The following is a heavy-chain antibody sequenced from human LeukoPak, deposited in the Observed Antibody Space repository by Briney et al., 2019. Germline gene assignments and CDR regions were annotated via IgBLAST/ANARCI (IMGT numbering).Heavy chain of an antibody. V-gene: IGHV3-15*01. J-gene: IGHJ4*02. D-gene: IGHD4/OR15-4a*01. Sequence: GGSLRLSCEASGFNFNFAWMTWVRQAPGKGLEWVGRIKSRPGGGTTDYASPVKGRITISRDDSRNTVYLQMTGLRADDTAVYYCARDPSLRSDYGVYAVDWGQGTLVTVSS. CDR3: ARDPSLRSDYGVYAVD. CDR1: GFNFNFAW. CDR2: IKSRPGGGTT.